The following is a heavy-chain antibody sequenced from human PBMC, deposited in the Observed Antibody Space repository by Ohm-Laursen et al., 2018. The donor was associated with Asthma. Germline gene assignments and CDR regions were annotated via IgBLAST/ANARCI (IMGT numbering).Heavy chain of an antibody. J-gene: IGHJ4*02. Sequence: SLRLSCSASGFTVSTNYMSWVRQAPGKGLEWVSVIYSGGSTYYADSVKGRFTISRDNSKNTLYLQMNSLGAEDTAVYYCAIWTYYYDSSGYRYYFDYWGQGTLVTVSS. D-gene: IGHD3-22*01. CDR1: GFTVSTNY. CDR2: IYSGGST. V-gene: IGHV3-53*01. CDR3: AIWTYYYDSSGYRYYFDY.